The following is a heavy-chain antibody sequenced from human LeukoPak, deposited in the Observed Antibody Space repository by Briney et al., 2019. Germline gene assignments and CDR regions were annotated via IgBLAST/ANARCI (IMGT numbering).Heavy chain of an antibody. CDR1: GGSISSYY. D-gene: IGHD1-26*01. J-gene: IGHJ6*03. Sequence: SETLSLTCTVSGGSISSYYWSWIRQPPGKGLEWIGYIYYSGSTNYNPSLKSRVTMSVDTSKNQFSLKLSSVTAADTAVYYCARDGPVSGSSPYYYYYYMDVWGKGTTVTVSS. CDR3: ARDGPVSGSSPYYYYYYMDV. CDR2: IYYSGST. V-gene: IGHV4-59*01.